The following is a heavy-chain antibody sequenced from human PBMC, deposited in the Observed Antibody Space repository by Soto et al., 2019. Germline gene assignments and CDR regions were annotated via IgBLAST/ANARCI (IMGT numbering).Heavy chain of an antibody. CDR3: AKEKAPNGGNSLGYFDS. V-gene: IGHV3-23*01. CDR1: GFTFTSYG. CDR2: ISDSGGKT. D-gene: IGHD2-21*02. Sequence: EVQLLESGGGLVQPGGSLRLSCAASGFTFTSYGLSWVRLAPGKGLEWVSVISDSGGKTYYADSVRGRFTVSRDNPRNTLYLQMNSLRAEDTAVYYCAKEKAPNGGNSLGYFDSWGQGTLVTVSS. J-gene: IGHJ4*02.